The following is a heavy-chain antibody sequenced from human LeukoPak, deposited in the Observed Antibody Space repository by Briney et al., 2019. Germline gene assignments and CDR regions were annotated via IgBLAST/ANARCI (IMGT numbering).Heavy chain of an antibody. V-gene: IGHV4-59*01. CDR3: ARGTAQMGMGERYFDN. D-gene: IGHD3-16*01. Sequence: KSSETLSLTCTVSGGSISTYYWSWIRQPPGKGLEWIGYIYYSGSTNYNPSLKSRITISVDTSRNQFSLSLSSVTAADTAVYYCARGTAQMGMGERYFDNWGQGTLVTVSP. CDR2: IYYSGST. CDR1: GGSISTYY. J-gene: IGHJ4*02.